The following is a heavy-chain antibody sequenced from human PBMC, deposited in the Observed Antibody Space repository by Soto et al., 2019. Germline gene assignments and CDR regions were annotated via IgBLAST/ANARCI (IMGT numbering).Heavy chain of an antibody. J-gene: IGHJ6*02. CDR3: ARTFYFDRSGMDV. D-gene: IGHD3-22*01. CDR1: EFTFSSYV. CDR2: ISYDGNDK. V-gene: IGHV3-30-3*01. Sequence: QSGGSLRLSCEASEFTFSSYVMHWVRQAPGKGLEWVAVISYDGNDKYYAESVEGRFTLSRDNSKNTLYLQMNSLRAEDTAVYYCARTFYFDRSGMDVWGQGITVTV.